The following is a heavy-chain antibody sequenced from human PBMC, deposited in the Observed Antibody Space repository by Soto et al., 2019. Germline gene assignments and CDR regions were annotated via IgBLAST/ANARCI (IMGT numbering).Heavy chain of an antibody. J-gene: IGHJ4*02. CDR3: ARDRGSHALDS. V-gene: IGHV1-18*01. D-gene: IGHD3-16*01. CDR2: ISAYDGNT. Sequence: QVQLVQSGAEVKKPGASVKVSCKASGYTFTSYGISWVRQAPGQGLEWMGWISAYDGNTNYAQKLQGRVTMTTDTPTSTDYMELRSMRSDVTAVYYCARDRGSHALDSWGQGTLFTVSP. CDR1: GYTFTSYG.